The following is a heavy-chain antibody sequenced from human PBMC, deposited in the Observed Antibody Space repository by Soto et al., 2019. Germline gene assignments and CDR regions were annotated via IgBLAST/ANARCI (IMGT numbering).Heavy chain of an antibody. CDR1: GLTFSSHT. CDR2: ISGSGDSS. CDR3: AKSDCSDIGCRLMDV. D-gene: IGHD2-15*01. J-gene: IGHJ6*02. Sequence: PGGSLRLSCAASGLTFSSHTMSWVRQAPGKGLEWVSGISGSGDSSYYADSVKGRFSISRDNSKNTLSLQMNSLRAEDTAIYFCAKSDCSDIGCRLMDVWGQGTTVTVSS. V-gene: IGHV3-23*01.